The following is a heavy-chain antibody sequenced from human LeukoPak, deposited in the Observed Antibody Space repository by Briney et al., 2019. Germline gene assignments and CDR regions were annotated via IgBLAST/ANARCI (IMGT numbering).Heavy chain of an antibody. V-gene: IGHV1-46*01. CDR2: INPSGGST. CDR3: ARSGGWGQTYYYDSSGSAHFDY. Sequence: GASVKVSCKASGYTFTSYYMHWVRQAPGQGLEWMGIINPSGGSTSYAQKFQGRVTMTRDTSTSTVYMELSSLRSEDTAVYYCARSGGWGQTYYYDSSGSAHFDYWGQGTLVTVSS. J-gene: IGHJ4*02. CDR1: GYTFTSYY. D-gene: IGHD3-22*01.